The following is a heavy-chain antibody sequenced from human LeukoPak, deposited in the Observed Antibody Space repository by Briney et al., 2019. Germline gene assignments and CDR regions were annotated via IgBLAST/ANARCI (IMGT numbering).Heavy chain of an antibody. CDR1: GGTFISYA. D-gene: IGHD3-10*01. J-gene: IGHJ4*02. V-gene: IGHV1-69*05. CDR2: IIPIFGTA. CDR3: ARVRMVRGYYFDY. Sequence: GASVKVSCKASGGTFISYAISWVRQAPGQGLEWMGGIIPIFGTANYAQKFQGRVTITTDESTSTAYMELSSLRSEDTAVYYCARVRMVRGYYFDYWGQGTLVTVSS.